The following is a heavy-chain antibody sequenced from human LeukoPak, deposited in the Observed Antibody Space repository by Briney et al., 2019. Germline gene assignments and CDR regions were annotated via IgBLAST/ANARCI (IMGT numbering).Heavy chain of an antibody. V-gene: IGHV3-23*01. CDR3: AKKYSTGLDP. J-gene: IGHJ5*02. CDR1: GFTFSSYA. D-gene: IGHD1-26*01. Sequence: GGSLRLSCAASGFTFSSYAMTWVRQAPGKGLEWVSSISRSGGSTYYADSVKGRFTISKDNSKNTLYLQMSSLRAEDTALYYCAKKYSTGLDPWGQGTLVTVSS. CDR2: ISRSGGST.